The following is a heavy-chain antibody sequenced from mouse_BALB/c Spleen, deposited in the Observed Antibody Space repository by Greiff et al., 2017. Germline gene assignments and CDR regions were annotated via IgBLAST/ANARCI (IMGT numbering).Heavy chain of an antibody. CDR3: AKEGGYYLSWFAY. J-gene: IGHJ3*01. CDR2: IWAGGST. D-gene: IGHD2-3*01. V-gene: IGHV2-9*02. Sequence: VKLMESGPGLVAPSQSLSITCTVSGFSLTSYGVHWVRQPPGKGLEWLGVIWAGGSTNYNSALMSRLSISKDNSKSQVFLKLNSLQTDDTATYYCAKEGGYYLSWFAYWGQGTLVTVSA. CDR1: GFSLTSYG.